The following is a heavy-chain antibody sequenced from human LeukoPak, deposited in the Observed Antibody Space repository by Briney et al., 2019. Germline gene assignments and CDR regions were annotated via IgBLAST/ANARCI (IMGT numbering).Heavy chain of an antibody. CDR1: GGSISSSSYY. CDR3: ARQTGSGLFTLP. J-gene: IGHJ4*02. D-gene: IGHD3/OR15-3a*01. CDR2: ISYSGST. Sequence: SETLSLTCTVSGGSISSSSYYWGWIRQPPGKGLEWIGSISYSGSTYYNPSLKSRVTISVDTSKNQFSLKLSSVTAADTAVYYCARQTGSGLFTLPGGQGTLVTVSS. V-gene: IGHV4-39*01.